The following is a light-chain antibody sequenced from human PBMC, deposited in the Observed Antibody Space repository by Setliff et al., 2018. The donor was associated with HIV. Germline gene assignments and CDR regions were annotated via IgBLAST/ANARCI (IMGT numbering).Light chain of an antibody. CDR1: SSDVGGYNY. V-gene: IGLV2-14*01. Sequence: QSVLTQPASVSGSPGQSITISCTGTSSDVGGYNYVSWYQQHPGKAPKLVISDVSKRPSGVSSRFSGSKSGNTASLTISGLQTEDEADYYCSSYTSSSTYVFGTGTKGTVL. J-gene: IGLJ1*01. CDR2: DVS. CDR3: SSYTSSSTYV.